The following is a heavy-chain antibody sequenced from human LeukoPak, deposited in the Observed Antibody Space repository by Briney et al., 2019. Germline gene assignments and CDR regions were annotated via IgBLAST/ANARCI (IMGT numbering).Heavy chain of an antibody. D-gene: IGHD3-9*01. CDR2: MNPNSGNT. J-gene: IGHJ4*02. CDR1: GYTFTSYD. Sequence: GASVKVSCKASGYTFTSYDINWVRQATGQGLEWMGWMNPNSGNTGYAQKFQGRVTITRNTSISTAYMELSSLRSEDTAVSYCARGRKYYDILTGSVPYYFDYWGQGTLVTVSS. V-gene: IGHV1-8*03. CDR3: ARGRKYYDILTGSVPYYFDY.